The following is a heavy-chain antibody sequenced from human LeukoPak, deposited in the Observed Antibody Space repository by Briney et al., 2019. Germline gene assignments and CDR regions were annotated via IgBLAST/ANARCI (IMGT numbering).Heavy chain of an antibody. CDR1: GYTFTSYG. D-gene: IGHD6-13*01. J-gene: IGHJ6*03. Sequence: VASVKVSCKASGYTFTSYGISWVRQAPGQGLEWMGWISAYNGNTNYAQKLQGRVTMTTDTSTSTAYMELRSLRSDDTAVYYCARAVSSSWYELYYYYYMDVWGKGTTVTVSS. CDR3: ARAVSSSWYELYYYYYMDV. CDR2: ISAYNGNT. V-gene: IGHV1-18*01.